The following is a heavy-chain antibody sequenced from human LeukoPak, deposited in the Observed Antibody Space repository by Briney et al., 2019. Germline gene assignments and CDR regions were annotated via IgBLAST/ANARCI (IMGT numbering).Heavy chain of an antibody. CDR3: ARVGVEAAAGYYYYYYMDV. Sequence: GASVKVSCKASGYTFTGYYMHWVRQAPGQGLEWMGGIIPIFGTANYAQKFQGRVTITADESTSIAYMELSSLRSEDTAVYYCARVGVEAAAGYYYYYYMDVWGKGTTVTVSS. CDR1: GYTFTGYY. J-gene: IGHJ6*03. V-gene: IGHV1-69*13. D-gene: IGHD6-13*01. CDR2: IIPIFGTA.